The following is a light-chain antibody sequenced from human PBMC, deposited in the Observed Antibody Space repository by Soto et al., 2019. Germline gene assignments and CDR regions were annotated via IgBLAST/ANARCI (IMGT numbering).Light chain of an antibody. CDR1: QSVSSSY. CDR3: QQYGSSPYT. J-gene: IGKJ2*01. V-gene: IGKV3-20*01. CDR2: GAS. Sequence: EIVLTQSPGTLSLSPGERATLSCRASQSVSSSYLAWYLQKPGQAPRLLMYGASGRATGIPDRFSGSGTATDFTLTISRLEPEDFAVYYCQQYGSSPYTFGQGTKVDSK.